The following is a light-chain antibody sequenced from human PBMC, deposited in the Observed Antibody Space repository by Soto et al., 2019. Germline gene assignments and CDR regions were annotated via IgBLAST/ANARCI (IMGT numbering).Light chain of an antibody. CDR1: QEINNY. CDR3: RKNTTAPCA. CDR2: AAS. J-gene: IGKJ1*01. Sequence: DFQMTQSPSSLSASVGDRVIITCRASQEINNYLAWYQQKPGRAPNLLIYAASTLQSGVPSRFSGSGSGTDFTLTISSLQPEDVATYYCRKNTTAPCAFGQGTKVEIK. V-gene: IGKV1-27*01.